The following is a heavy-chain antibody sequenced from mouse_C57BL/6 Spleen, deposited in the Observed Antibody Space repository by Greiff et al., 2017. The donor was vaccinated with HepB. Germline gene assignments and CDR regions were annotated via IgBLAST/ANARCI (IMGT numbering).Heavy chain of an antibody. CDR2: ISSGSSTI. Sequence: EVQLVESGGGLVKPGGSLKLSCAASGFTFSDYGMHWVRQAPEKGLEWVAYISSGSSTIYYADTVKGRFTISRDNAKNTLFLQMTSLRSEDTAMYYCAGTTAVAGSYFDYWGQGTTLTVSS. J-gene: IGHJ2*01. D-gene: IGHD1-1*01. V-gene: IGHV5-17*01. CDR1: GFTFSDYG. CDR3: AGTTAVAGSYFDY.